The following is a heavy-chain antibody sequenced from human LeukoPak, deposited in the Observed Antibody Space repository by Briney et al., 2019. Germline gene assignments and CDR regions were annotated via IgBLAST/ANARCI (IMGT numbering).Heavy chain of an antibody. J-gene: IGHJ4*02. Sequence: PSETLSLTCTVSGGSISSSSYYWGWIRQPPGKGLEWIGSIYYSGSTYYNPSLKSRVTISVDTSKNQFSLKLSSVTAADTAVYYCARGYYYGSGSYLIYWGQGTLVTVSS. D-gene: IGHD3-10*01. CDR3: ARGYYYGSGSYLIY. CDR1: GGSISSSSYY. V-gene: IGHV4-39*01. CDR2: IYYSGST.